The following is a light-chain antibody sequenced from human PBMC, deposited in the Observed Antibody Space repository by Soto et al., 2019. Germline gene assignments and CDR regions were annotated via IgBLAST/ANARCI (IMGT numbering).Light chain of an antibody. J-gene: IGKJ1*01. Sequence: AIPMTQSPTSLSASAGDRVIITCRASQYINKDLGWYQQKPGKAPKFLIYSATSTQSGVPSTFSGSGFGTDFTLTISSLQPEDFATYYCLQDHAYPRTFGQGTKVEF. CDR1: QYINKD. CDR2: SAT. CDR3: LQDHAYPRT. V-gene: IGKV1-6*01.